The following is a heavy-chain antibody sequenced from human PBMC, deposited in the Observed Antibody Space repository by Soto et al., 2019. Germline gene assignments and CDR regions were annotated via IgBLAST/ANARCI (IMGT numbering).Heavy chain of an antibody. CDR1: GGTFNTYA. D-gene: IGHD3-10*01. V-gene: IGHV1-69*19. Sequence: QVQLVQSGAEMKKPGSSVKVSCQSSGGTFNTYAMNWVRQAPGQGPEWMGDISPMFGAANYAPKFQGRVTITADESTCTSYMQVSSLTSEDTALYFCAREVQVHTPAFVYWGQGTLVTVSS. CDR2: ISPMFGAA. CDR3: AREVQVHTPAFVY. J-gene: IGHJ4*02.